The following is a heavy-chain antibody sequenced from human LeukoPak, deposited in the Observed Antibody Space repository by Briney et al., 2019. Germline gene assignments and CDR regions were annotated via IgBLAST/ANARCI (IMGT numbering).Heavy chain of an antibody. V-gene: IGHV4-59*01. D-gene: IGHD4-23*01. CDR3: GRDSYGGLN. CDR1: GCSFSSYY. J-gene: IGHJ4*02. CDR2: IYYGGIT. Sequence: PAETLSLTCAASGCSFSSYYWGWIRQPPGKGLEWVGFIYYGGITNYNPSLKSRVTMSVDTSKNRFFLKLISGTAADPAVFYCGRDSYGGLNWGERTLVTVSS.